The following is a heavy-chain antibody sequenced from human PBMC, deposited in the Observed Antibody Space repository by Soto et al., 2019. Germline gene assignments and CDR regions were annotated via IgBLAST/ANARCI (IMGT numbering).Heavy chain of an antibody. CDR1: GYTFNTYG. CDR2: ISPYNSNP. CDR3: ARDERGHGAGTSCPHFGY. J-gene: IGHJ4*02. V-gene: IGHV1-18*01. Sequence: QVQLVQSGPEVKEPGASVKVSCQASGYTFNTYGISWVRQAPGQGLEWMGWISPYNSNPNYAPKIHGRVTVTIDTSTRTVYMEVRNLRTYDTAVYYCARDERGHGAGTSCPHFGYSGQGPLLTASS. D-gene: IGHD2-2*01.